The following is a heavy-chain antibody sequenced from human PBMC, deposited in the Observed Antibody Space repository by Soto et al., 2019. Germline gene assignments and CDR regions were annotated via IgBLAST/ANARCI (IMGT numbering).Heavy chain of an antibody. CDR3: ATVAVTAWGNWFDP. CDR2: IYYSGST. Sequence: PSETLSLTCAVSGYSISGSNWWAWIRQPPGKGLEWIGYIYYSGSTYYNPSLKSRVTMSVDTSKNQFSLKLSSVTAVDTAVYYCATVAVTAWGNWFDPWGQGTLVTVSS. D-gene: IGHD2-21*02. V-gene: IGHV4-28*01. J-gene: IGHJ5*02. CDR1: GYSISGSNW.